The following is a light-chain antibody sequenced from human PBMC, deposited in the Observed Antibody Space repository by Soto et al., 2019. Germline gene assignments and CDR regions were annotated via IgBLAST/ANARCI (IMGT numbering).Light chain of an antibody. CDR2: WAS. Sequence: DIVMTQSPDSLAVSLGERATINCKSSRSVLYGANNKNHLAWYQQKPGQPPKLLVNWASTRESGVPDRFTGSGSGPDFTLTITSLQAEDVAVYYCQQYYSTPYTFGQGTKLEIK. V-gene: IGKV4-1*01. CDR1: RSVLYGANNKNH. CDR3: QQYYSTPYT. J-gene: IGKJ2*01.